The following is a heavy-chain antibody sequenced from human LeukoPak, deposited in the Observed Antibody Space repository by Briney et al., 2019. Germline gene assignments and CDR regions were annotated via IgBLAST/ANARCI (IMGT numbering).Heavy chain of an antibody. J-gene: IGHJ4*02. D-gene: IGHD6-19*01. V-gene: IGHV1-8*01. Sequence: ASVKVSCKASGYTFTSYDINWVRQATGQGLEWMGWMNPNSGNTGYAQEFQGRVTMTRNTSISTAYMELSSLRSEDTAVYYCARGEQWLASNFDYWGQGTLVTVSS. CDR3: ARGEQWLASNFDY. CDR2: MNPNSGNT. CDR1: GYTFTSYD.